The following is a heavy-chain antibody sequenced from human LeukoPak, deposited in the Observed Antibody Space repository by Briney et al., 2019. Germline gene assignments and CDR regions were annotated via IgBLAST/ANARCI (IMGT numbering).Heavy chain of an antibody. J-gene: IGHJ4*02. V-gene: IGHV1-24*01. D-gene: IGHD1-26*01. Sequence: ASVKVSCKVSGYTLTELSMHWVRQAPGKGLEWMGGFDPEDGETIYAQKFQGRVTTTEDTSTDTAYMELSSLRSEDTAVYYCATALSGSYLYFDYWGQGTLVTVSS. CDR3: ATALSGSYLYFDY. CDR1: GYTLTELS. CDR2: FDPEDGET.